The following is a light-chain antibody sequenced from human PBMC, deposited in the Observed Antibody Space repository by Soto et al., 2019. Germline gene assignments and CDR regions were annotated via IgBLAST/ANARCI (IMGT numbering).Light chain of an antibody. CDR1: SSDVGGYNY. J-gene: IGLJ1*01. CDR2: DVS. CDR3: SSYTSSSTLDV. V-gene: IGLV2-14*01. Sequence: LTQPASVSGSPGQSITISCTGTSSDVGGYNYVSWYQQHPGKAPKLMIYDVSNRPSGVSNRFSGSKSGDTASLTISGLQAEDEADYYCSSYTSSSTLDVFGTGTKVTVL.